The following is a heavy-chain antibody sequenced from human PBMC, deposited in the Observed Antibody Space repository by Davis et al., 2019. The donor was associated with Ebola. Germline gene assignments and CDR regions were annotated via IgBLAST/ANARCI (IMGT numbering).Heavy chain of an antibody. V-gene: IGHV5-51*01. J-gene: IGHJ4*02. CDR2: IYPGDSET. CDR3: ARLRSITRLTSFYY. D-gene: IGHD3-10*01. CDR1: GYNFNKYW. Sequence: GESLKISCEASGYNFNKYWIGWVRQMPGKGLECMGIIYPGDSETRYSPSFQGQVTISADKSITTAYLQWSSLKASDTAMYYCARLRSITRLTSFYYWGQGTLVTVSS.